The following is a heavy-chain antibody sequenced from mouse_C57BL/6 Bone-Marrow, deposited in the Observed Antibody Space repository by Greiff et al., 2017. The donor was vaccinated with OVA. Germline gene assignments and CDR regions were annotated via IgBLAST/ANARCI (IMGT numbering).Heavy chain of an antibody. CDR2: ISYDGSN. CDR3: AREGPDWYFDV. V-gene: IGHV3-6*01. J-gene: IGHJ1*03. CDR1: GYSITSGYY. Sequence: EVKLMESGPGLVKPSQSLSLTCSVTGYSITSGYYWNWIRQFPGNKLEWMGYISYDGSNNYNPSLKNRISITRDTSKNQFFLKLNSVTTEDTATYYCAREGPDWYFDVWGTGTTVTVSS. D-gene: IGHD3-3*01.